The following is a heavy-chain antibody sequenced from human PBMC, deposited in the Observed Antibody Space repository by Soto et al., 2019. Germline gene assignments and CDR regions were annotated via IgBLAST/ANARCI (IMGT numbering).Heavy chain of an antibody. D-gene: IGHD7-27*01. Sequence: GGSLRLSCTGSGFDFDGYALHWVQLGPEKGLEWVSGVNWGGSTMGYADSVKGRFTISRDNAKNALYLQMNNLRPEDTAFYYCAKEGSGDSTLGSYFHHWGQGTPVTVSS. CDR3: AKEGSGDSTLGSYFHH. V-gene: IGHV3-9*01. CDR1: GFDFDGYA. J-gene: IGHJ4*02. CDR2: VNWGGSTM.